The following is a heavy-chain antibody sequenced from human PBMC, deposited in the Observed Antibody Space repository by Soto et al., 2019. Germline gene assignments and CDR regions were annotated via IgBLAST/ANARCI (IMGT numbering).Heavy chain of an antibody. D-gene: IGHD2-2*02. CDR3: ARDSERPKVVPAAILSRYYYYGMDV. Sequence: QVQLVQSGAEVKKPGASVKVSCKASGYTFTSYAMHWVRQAPGQRLEWMGWINAGNGNTKYSQKFQGRVTITRDTSASTAYVELSSLRSEDTAVYYCARDSERPKVVPAAILSRYYYYGMDVWGQGTTVTVSS. V-gene: IGHV1-3*01. J-gene: IGHJ6*02. CDR1: GYTFTSYA. CDR2: INAGNGNT.